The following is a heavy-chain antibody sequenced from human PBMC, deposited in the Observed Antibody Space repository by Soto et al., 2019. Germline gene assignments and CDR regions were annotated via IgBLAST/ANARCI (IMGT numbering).Heavy chain of an antibody. J-gene: IGHJ3*02. CDR2: INLNDDK. CDR3: ARITGYLDAFDI. CDR1: GFSLSTSGMC. D-gene: IGHD2-2*03. V-gene: IGHV2-70*01. Sequence: SGPTLVNPPQTLTLTCTFSGFSLSTSGMCVSWFRHPPGKALEWLALINLNDDKYYRTTLKTTLTISKDTSKNQVVLTMTHMDPVDTATYYCARITGYLDAFDIWGQGTMVTVSS.